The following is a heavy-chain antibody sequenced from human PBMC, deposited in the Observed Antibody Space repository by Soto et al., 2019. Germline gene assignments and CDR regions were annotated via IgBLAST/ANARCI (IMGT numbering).Heavy chain of an antibody. Sequence: EVQLLESGGGLVQPGGSLRLSCAASGFTFSSYAMSWVRQAPGKGLEWVSAISGSGGSTYYADSVKGRFTISRDNSKNPLDLQMNRLRAEDTAVYYCEISYFGVVTLDYWGQGPLVTVSS. D-gene: IGHD3-3*01. CDR1: GFTFSSYA. J-gene: IGHJ4*02. CDR3: EISYFGVVTLDY. CDR2: ISGSGGST. V-gene: IGHV3-23*01.